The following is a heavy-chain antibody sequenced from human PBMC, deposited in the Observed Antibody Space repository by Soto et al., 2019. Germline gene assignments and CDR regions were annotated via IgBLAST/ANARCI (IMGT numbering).Heavy chain of an antibody. CDR2: IIPIFNTA. D-gene: IGHD1-20*01. CDR3: AEDRITEIAVFSD. J-gene: IGHJ4*02. Sequence: QVQLVQSGAEVKKPGSSVRVSCKASGGTFSSYAINWVRQAPGQGLEWVGGIIPIFNTANYGPKFQGRVTITVDEPTITAYMDLTSLGSEDTAVYYCAEDRITEIAVFSDWGQGTLVTVSS. V-gene: IGHV1-69*01. CDR1: GGTFSSYA.